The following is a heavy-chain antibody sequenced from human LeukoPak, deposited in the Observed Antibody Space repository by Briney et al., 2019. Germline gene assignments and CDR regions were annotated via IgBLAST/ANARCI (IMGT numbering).Heavy chain of an antibody. D-gene: IGHD6-6*01. CDR3: ARAGRGSSSFTDY. Sequence: PSETLSLTCAVSGGSISSSNWWSWVRQPPGKGLEGIGEIYDSGSTNYNPSLKSRVTRSEDTSKNHLSLLLSTVPAANTAVYFCARAGRGSSSFTDYWGQGTLVTVSS. V-gene: IGHV4-4*02. CDR1: GGSISSSNW. J-gene: IGHJ4*02. CDR2: IYDSGST.